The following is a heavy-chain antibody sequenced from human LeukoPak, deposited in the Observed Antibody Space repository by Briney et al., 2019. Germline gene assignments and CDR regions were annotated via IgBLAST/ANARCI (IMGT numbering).Heavy chain of an antibody. CDR1: GGSISNYY. CDR2: IYYSANT. J-gene: IGHJ4*02. V-gene: IGHV4-59*12. D-gene: IGHD3-16*01. Sequence: SEPLSLTCTVSGGSISNYYWSWIRQPPGKGQEGIGYIYYSANTNYNPSLKSRVTISVDTSKNQFSLKLNSVTAADTAVYYCARQPHPGGYFDYWGQGTPVTVSS. CDR3: ARQPHPGGYFDY.